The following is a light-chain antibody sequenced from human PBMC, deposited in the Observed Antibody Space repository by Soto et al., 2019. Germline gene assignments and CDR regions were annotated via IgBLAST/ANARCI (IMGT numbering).Light chain of an antibody. CDR2: GAS. CDR3: QQYGSSPPS. Sequence: EIVLTQSPVTLSLSPGERAPLSCRASQSVSSSYLAWYQQKPGQAPRLLIYGASSRATGIPDRFSGSGSGTDFTLTISRLEPEDFAVYYCQQYGSSPPSFGQGTRLEIK. V-gene: IGKV3-20*01. J-gene: IGKJ5*01. CDR1: QSVSSSY.